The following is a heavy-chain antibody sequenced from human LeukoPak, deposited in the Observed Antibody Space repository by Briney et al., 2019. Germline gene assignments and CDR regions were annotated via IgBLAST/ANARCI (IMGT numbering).Heavy chain of an antibody. D-gene: IGHD3-10*01. CDR1: GFTFSSYW. J-gene: IGHJ6*04. V-gene: IGHV3-74*01. CDR2: INSDGSST. Sequence: GGSLRLSCAASGFTFSSYWMHWVRQAPGKGLVWVSRINSDGSSTSYADSVKGRFTISRDNAKNTLYLQMNSLRAEDTAVYYCARGIWFGELFGSYGVDVWGKGTTVTVSS. CDR3: ARGIWFGELFGSYGVDV.